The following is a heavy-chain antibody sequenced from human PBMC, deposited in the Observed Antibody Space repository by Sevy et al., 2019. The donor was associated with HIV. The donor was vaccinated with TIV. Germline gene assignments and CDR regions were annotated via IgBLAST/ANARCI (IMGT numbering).Heavy chain of an antibody. CDR1: GFPFSSHW. D-gene: IGHD6-13*01. CDR2: IKQDGSEM. Sequence: GGSLRLSCAASGFPFSSHWMTWVRQAPGKGLDRVASIKQDGSEMYYVDSVKGRFTISRDNAKNSVYLQMNSLRVEDTAMYYCTTGHQELGMRGQGTLVTVSS. V-gene: IGHV3-7*01. CDR3: TTGHQELGM. J-gene: IGHJ4*02.